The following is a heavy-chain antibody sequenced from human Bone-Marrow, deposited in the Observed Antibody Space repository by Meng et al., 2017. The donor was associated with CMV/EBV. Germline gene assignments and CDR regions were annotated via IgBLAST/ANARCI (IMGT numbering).Heavy chain of an antibody. D-gene: IGHD6-25*01. CDR2: IYYSGST. V-gene: IGHV4-30-4*08. CDR1: GGSVRSYY. J-gene: IGHJ3*02. Sequence: SETLSLTCTVSGGSVRSYYWSWIRQPPGKGLEWIGYIYYSGSTYYNPSLKSRVTISVDTSKNQFSLKLSSVTAADTAVYYCARCGDAFDIWGQGTMVTVSS. CDR3: ARCGDAFDI.